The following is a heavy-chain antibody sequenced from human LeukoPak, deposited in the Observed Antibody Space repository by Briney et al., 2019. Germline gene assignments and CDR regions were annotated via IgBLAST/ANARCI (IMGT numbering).Heavy chain of an antibody. J-gene: IGHJ4*02. CDR1: GGSISSYY. Sequence: SETLSLTCTVSGGSISSYYWSWIRQPPGKGLEWIGYIYYSGSTYYNPSLKSRVTISVDTSKNKFSLQLTSVTAADTAVYYCARVRRDGYPSWGQGTLVTVSS. D-gene: IGHD5-24*01. CDR3: ARVRRDGYPS. CDR2: IYYSGST. V-gene: IGHV4-59*01.